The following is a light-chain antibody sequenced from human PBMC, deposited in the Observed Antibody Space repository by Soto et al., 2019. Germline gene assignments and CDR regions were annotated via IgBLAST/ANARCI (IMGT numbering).Light chain of an antibody. V-gene: IGKV1-5*01. CDR3: QQYHSYPLT. Sequence: DIQMTQSPSTLSASVGDRVTITCRASQTISNWLAWYQQKPGKAPKLLMYDASSLKSGVPSTFSGSGSGTEFTLTISSLQPDDFATYYCQQYHSYPLTFGGGTKVEI. CDR2: DAS. J-gene: IGKJ4*01. CDR1: QTISNW.